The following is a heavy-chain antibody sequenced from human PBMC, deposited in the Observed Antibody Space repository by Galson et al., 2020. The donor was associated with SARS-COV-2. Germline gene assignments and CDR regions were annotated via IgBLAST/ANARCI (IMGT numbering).Heavy chain of an antibody. CDR1: GFTFSSYG. D-gene: IGHD3-3*01. CDR3: AKDVGVVIDYYYYGMDV. CDR2: ISYDGSNK. J-gene: IGHJ6*02. V-gene: IGHV3-30*18. Sequence: GGSLRLSCAASGFTFSSYGMHWVRQAPGKGLEWVAVISYDGSNKYYADSVKGRFTISRDNSKNTPYLQMNSLRAEDTAVYYCAKDVGVVIDYYYYGMDVWGQGTTVTVSS.